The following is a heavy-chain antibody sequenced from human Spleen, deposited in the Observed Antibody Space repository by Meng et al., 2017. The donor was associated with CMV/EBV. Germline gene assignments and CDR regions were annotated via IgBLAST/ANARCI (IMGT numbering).Heavy chain of an antibody. Sequence: GKASGGTVSSYAISWVRQAPGQGLEWMGGVIPILGIANYAQKSQGRVTITADKSTSTAYMELSSLRSEDTAVYYCAREGSRAAAIVGWGRGTLVTVSS. V-gene: IGHV1-69*10. D-gene: IGHD2-2*01. CDR1: GGTVSSYA. CDR3: AREGSRAAAIVG. J-gene: IGHJ2*01. CDR2: VIPILGIA.